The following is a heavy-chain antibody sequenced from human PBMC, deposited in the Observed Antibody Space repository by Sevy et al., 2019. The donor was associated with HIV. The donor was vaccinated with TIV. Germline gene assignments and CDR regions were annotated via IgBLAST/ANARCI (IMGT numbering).Heavy chain of an antibody. CDR2: IYPGDSDT. CDR1: GYSFSNYW. Sequence: GESLKISCKGSGYSFSNYWIGWVRQMPGKGLEWMGIIYPGDSDTRYSPSFQGHVTISADKSINTAYLQWSSLRASDTAMYYCARFGSYRLAYYGMDVWGQGTTVTFSS. J-gene: IGHJ6*02. V-gene: IGHV5-51*01. CDR3: ARFGSYRLAYYGMDV. D-gene: IGHD3-9*01.